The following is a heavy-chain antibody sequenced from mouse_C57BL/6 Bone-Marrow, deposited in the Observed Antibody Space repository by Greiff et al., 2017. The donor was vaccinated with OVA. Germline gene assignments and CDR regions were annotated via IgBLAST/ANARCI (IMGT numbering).Heavy chain of an antibody. CDR2: INPNNGGT. CDR1: GYTFTDYY. CDR3: ARGCNAMDY. J-gene: IGHJ4*01. Sequence: EVQLQQSGPELVKPGASVKISCKASGYTFTDYYMNWVKQSHGKSLEWIGDINPNNGGTSYNQKFKGKATLTVDKSSSTAYMELRSLTSEDSAVYYCARGCNAMDYWGQGTSVTVSS. V-gene: IGHV1-26*01. D-gene: IGHD6-5*01.